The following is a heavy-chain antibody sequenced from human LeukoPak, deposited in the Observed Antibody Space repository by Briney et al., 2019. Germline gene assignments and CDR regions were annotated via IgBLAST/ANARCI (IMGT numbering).Heavy chain of an antibody. V-gene: IGHV3-7*01. Sequence: GGSLRLSCAASGFTFSNYWMSWVRQAPGKGLEWLANIKHDGSEKYYVDSVKGRFTISRDNAKNSLYLQMNSLRAEDTAVYYCARGSPTNYGCSVGYWGQGTLVTASS. CDR2: IKHDGSEK. J-gene: IGHJ4*02. CDR1: GFTFSNYW. CDR3: ARGSPTNYGCSVGY. D-gene: IGHD3-16*01.